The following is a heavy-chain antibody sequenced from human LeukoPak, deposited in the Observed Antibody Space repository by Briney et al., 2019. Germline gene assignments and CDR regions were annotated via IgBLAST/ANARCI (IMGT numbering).Heavy chain of an antibody. J-gene: IGHJ6*03. CDR2: IYYSGST. CDR1: GGSISSSSYY. V-gene: IGHV4-39*07. D-gene: IGHD3-16*02. Sequence: SETLSLTCTVSGGSISSSSYYWGWIRQPPGKGLEWIGSIYYSGSTYYNPSLKSRVTISVDTSKNQFSLKLSSVTAADTAVYYCEREREGIMITFGGVIVGPYYYYCHYMDVWGKGTTVTASS. CDR3: EREREGIMITFGGVIVGPYYYYCHYMDV.